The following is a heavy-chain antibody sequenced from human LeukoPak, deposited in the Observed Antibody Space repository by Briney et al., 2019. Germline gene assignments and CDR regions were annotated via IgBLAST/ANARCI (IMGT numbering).Heavy chain of an antibody. CDR2: IFSTGAT. D-gene: IGHD2-2*01. V-gene: IGHV4-59*11. CDR1: GVSISGHY. Sequence: PSETLSLTCTVSGVSISGHYWTWIRLPPGKGLELIGHIFSTGATHYNPSLRSRVTMSIDTSKNQLSLKLSSVNVADTAVYYCARFSTRFDSGCSDASCYVHFWGQGTQVTVSS. J-gene: IGHJ4*02. CDR3: ARFSTRFDSGCSDASCYVHF.